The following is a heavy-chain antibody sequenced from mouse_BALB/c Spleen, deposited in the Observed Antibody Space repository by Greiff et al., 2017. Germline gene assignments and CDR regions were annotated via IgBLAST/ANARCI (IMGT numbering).Heavy chain of an antibody. CDR1: GFTFSSFG. V-gene: IGHV5-17*02. CDR2: ISSGSSTI. J-gene: IGHJ4*01. CDR3: ARDYDYDGYAMDY. Sequence: EVKLVESGGGLVKPGGSRKLSCAASGFTFSSFGMHWVRQAPEKGLEWVAYISSGSSTIYYADTVKGRFTISRDNPKNTLFLQMTSLRSEDTAMYYCARDYDYDGYAMDYWGQGTSVTVSS. D-gene: IGHD2-4*01.